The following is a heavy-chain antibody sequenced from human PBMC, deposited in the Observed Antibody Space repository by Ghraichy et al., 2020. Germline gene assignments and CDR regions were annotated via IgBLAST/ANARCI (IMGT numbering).Heavy chain of an antibody. CDR2: IYYSGST. CDR1: GGSISSSSYY. V-gene: IGHV4-39*01. J-gene: IGHJ4*02. CDR3: AGERRYYYDSSGYGPVIPD. Sequence: SETLSLTCTVSGGSISSSSYYWGWIRQPPGKGLEWIGSIYYSGSTYYNPSLKSRVTISVDTSKNQFSLKLSSVTAADTAVYYCAGERRYYYDSSGYGPVIPDWGQGTLVTVSS. D-gene: IGHD3-22*01.